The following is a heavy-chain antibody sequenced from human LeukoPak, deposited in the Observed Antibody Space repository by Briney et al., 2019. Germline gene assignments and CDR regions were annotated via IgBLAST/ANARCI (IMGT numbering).Heavy chain of an antibody. V-gene: IGHV6-1*01. D-gene: IGHD6-19*01. J-gene: IGHJ4*02. Sequence: SQTLSLTCAISGDSVSSNSAAWNWIRQSPSRGLEWLGRTYYRSKWYNNYAISVKSRITINPDTSKNQFSLQLNSVTPEDTAVYDCAKDLGGWYRSINDYWGQGTLVTVSS. CDR1: GDSVSSNSAA. CDR2: TYYRSKWYN. CDR3: AKDLGGWYRSINDY.